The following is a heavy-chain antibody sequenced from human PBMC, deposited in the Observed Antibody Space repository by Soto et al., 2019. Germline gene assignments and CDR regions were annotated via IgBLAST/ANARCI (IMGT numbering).Heavy chain of an antibody. V-gene: IGHV3-30*18. D-gene: IGHD2-2*01. CDR2: ISYDGTNQ. J-gene: IGHJ4*02. CDR1: GFVFSSYG. CDR3: AKDPSHITAPHFDY. Sequence: QVQLVESGGGVVQPGRSLRLSCAASGFVFSSYGMHWVRQAPGKGLEWVAVISYDGTNQYYEDSVKGRFTISRDNSKNTLYLQMNSLRAEETAVYYCAKDPSHITAPHFDYWGQGTLLTVS.